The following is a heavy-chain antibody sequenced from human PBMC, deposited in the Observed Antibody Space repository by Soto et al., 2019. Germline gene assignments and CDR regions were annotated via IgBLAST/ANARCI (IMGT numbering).Heavy chain of an antibody. CDR2: ISSSSSYT. J-gene: IGHJ6*02. CDR3: AIGSAIGVDGMDV. V-gene: IGHV3-11*06. D-gene: IGHD3-22*01. Sequence: QVQLVESGGGVVQPGRSLRLSCAASGFTFSDYYMSWIRQAPGKGLEWVSYISSSSSYTNYADSVKGRFTISRDNAKNSLYLQMNSLRAEDTAVYYCAIGSAIGVDGMDVWGQGTTVTVSS. CDR1: GFTFSDYY.